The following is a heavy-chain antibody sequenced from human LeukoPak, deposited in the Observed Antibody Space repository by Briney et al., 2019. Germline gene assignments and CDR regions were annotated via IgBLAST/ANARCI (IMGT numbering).Heavy chain of an antibody. J-gene: IGHJ3*02. CDR1: GYTFIDYY. Sequence: ASVKVSCKSSGYTFIDYYIHWVRQAPGQGLEWMGWISAYNGNTNYAQKLQGRVTMTTDTSTSTAYMELRSLRSDDTAVYYCARGYCSGGSCYLDDAFDIWGQGTMVTVSS. V-gene: IGHV1-18*01. CDR2: ISAYNGNT. CDR3: ARGYCSGGSCYLDDAFDI. D-gene: IGHD2-15*01.